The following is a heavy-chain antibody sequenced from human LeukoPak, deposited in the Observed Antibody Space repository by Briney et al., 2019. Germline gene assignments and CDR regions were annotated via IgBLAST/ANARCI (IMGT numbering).Heavy chain of an antibody. D-gene: IGHD3-16*01. CDR3: ARVGLNWFDP. V-gene: IGHV1-46*01. Sequence: ASVKVSCKAFGYTFTSNYMHWVRQAPGQGPEWMGVISPSGGSTTYAQKFQGRVTLTTDTSTSTAYMELRSLRSDDTAVYYCARVGLNWFDPWGQGTLVTVSS. CDR1: GYTFTSNY. J-gene: IGHJ5*02. CDR2: ISPSGGST.